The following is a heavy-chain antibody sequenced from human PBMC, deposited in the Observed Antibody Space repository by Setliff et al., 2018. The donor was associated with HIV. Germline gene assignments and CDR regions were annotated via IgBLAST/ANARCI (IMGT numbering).Heavy chain of an antibody. Sequence: ETLSLTCAVYGGSFSGYYWTWIRQPPGKGLEWIGEINHGGSTNNNPSLKSRATMSVDTSKNQFSLRLSSVTAADTAVYYCARGRNYGSPYFYYMDVWANGTTVTVSS. CDR3: ARGRNYGSPYFYYMDV. CDR2: INHGGST. J-gene: IGHJ6*03. CDR1: GGSFSGYY. V-gene: IGHV4-34*04. D-gene: IGHD3-10*01.